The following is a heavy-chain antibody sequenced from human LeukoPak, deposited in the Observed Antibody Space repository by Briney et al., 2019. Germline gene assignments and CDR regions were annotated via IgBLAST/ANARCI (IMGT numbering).Heavy chain of an antibody. CDR1: GYTFTSYD. J-gene: IGHJ4*02. CDR2: INPNSGGT. V-gene: IGHV1-2*02. D-gene: IGHD3-9*01. Sequence: ASVKVSCKASGYTFTSYDINWVRQATGQGLEWMGWINPNSGGTNYAQKFQGRVTMTRDTSISTAYMELSRLRSDDTAVYYCARDRVRSSYILGYWGQGTLVTVSS. CDR3: ARDRVRSSYILGY.